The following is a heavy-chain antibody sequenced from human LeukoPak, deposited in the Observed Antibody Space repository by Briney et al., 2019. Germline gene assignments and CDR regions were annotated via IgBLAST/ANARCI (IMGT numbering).Heavy chain of an antibody. Sequence: GESLKISCKGSGYSFTSYWIGWVCQMPGKGLEWMGIIYPGDSDTRYSPSFQGQVTISADKSISTAYLQWSSLKASDTAMYYCATYYDILTGPPDAFDIWGQGTMVTVSS. J-gene: IGHJ3*02. CDR3: ATYYDILTGPPDAFDI. D-gene: IGHD3-9*01. CDR2: IYPGDSDT. CDR1: GYSFTSYW. V-gene: IGHV5-51*01.